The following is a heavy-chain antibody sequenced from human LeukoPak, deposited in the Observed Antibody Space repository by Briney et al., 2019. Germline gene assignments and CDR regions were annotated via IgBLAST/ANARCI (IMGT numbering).Heavy chain of an antibody. CDR1: GGTFSSYA. V-gene: IGHV1-69*05. Sequence: ASVKVSCKAYGGTFSSYAISWVRQAPGQGLEWMGGIIPIFGTANYAQKFQGRVTITTDESTSTAYMELSSLRSEDTAVYYCARERYYYDSSGYYYMDVWGKGTTVTVSS. D-gene: IGHD3-22*01. J-gene: IGHJ6*03. CDR3: ARERYYYDSSGYYYMDV. CDR2: IIPIFGTA.